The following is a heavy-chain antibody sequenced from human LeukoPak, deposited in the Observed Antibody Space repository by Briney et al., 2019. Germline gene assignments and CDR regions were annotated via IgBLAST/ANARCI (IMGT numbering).Heavy chain of an antibody. J-gene: IGHJ6*03. V-gene: IGHV4-34*01. CDR1: GGSFSGYY. D-gene: IGHD3-3*01. CDR2: INHSGST. CDR3: ARIRKPPGFNDFWSGALLPPKYYYYYMDV. Sequence: PSETLSLTCAVYGGSFSGYYWSWIRQPPGKGLEWIGEINHSGSTNYNPSLKSRVTISVDTSKNQFSLKLSSVTAADTAVYYCARIRKPPGFNDFWSGALLPPKYYYYYMDVWGKGTTVTVSS.